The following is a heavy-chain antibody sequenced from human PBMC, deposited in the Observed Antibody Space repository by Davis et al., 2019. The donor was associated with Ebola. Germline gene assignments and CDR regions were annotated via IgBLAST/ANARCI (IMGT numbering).Heavy chain of an antibody. CDR2: IYYSGST. Sequence: SETLSLTCTVSGGSISSYYWSWIRQPPGKGLEWIGYIYYSGSTNYNPSLKSRVTISVDTSKNQFSLKLSSVTAADTAVYYCARVAGDYGDLYYYYGMDVWGQGTTVTVSS. CDR3: ARVAGDYGDLYYYYGMDV. D-gene: IGHD4-17*01. CDR1: GGSISSYY. V-gene: IGHV4-59*08. J-gene: IGHJ6*02.